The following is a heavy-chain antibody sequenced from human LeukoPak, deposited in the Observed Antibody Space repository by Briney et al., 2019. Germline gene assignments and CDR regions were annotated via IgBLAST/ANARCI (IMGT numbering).Heavy chain of an antibody. D-gene: IGHD6-6*01. Sequence: GGSLRLSCAASGFTFSSYGMSWVRQAPGKGLEWVSAIGGRDGSTYYADSVKGRFTISRDNSKNTLYVQMNSLRAEDTAVYYCARDGPYSTSSTHPPWGQGTLVTVSS. CDR2: IGGRDGST. CDR3: ARDGPYSTSSTHPP. J-gene: IGHJ5*02. CDR1: GFTFSSYG. V-gene: IGHV3-23*01.